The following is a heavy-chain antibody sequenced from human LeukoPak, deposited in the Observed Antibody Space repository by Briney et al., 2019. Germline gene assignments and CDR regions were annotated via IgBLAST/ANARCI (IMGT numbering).Heavy chain of an antibody. V-gene: IGHV4-31*03. D-gene: IGHD3-16*01. J-gene: IGHJ5*02. CDR2: IYYSGTT. CDR3: ARGWGWFEP. Sequence: SETLSLTCTVSGGFLNSGGYYWTWIRQLPGKGLDWIGSIYYSGTTSYNSSLKSRVTISVDTSKNQFSLNLISMTAADTAVYYCARGWGWFEPWGQGTLVTVSS. CDR1: GGFLNSGGYY.